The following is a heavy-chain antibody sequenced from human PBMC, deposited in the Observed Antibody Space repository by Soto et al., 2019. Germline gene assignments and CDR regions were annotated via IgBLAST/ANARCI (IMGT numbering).Heavy chain of an antibody. Sequence: ASVKVSCKASGYTFTSYGISWVRQAPGQGLEWMGWISAYNGNTNYAQKLQGRVTMTTDTSTSTAYMELRSLRSDDTAVYYCARGSSYGGDYYYYYGMDVWGQGTTVTVSS. CDR1: GYTFTSYG. V-gene: IGHV1-18*01. CDR2: ISAYNGNT. D-gene: IGHD6-6*01. CDR3: ARGSSYGGDYYYYYGMDV. J-gene: IGHJ6*02.